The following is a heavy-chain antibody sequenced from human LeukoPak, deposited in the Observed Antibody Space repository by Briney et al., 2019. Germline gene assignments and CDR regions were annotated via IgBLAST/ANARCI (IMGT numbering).Heavy chain of an antibody. V-gene: IGHV3-74*01. CDR3: AKVGWSYYYMDV. D-gene: IGHD6-19*01. CDR1: GFTFSSYW. CDR2: LNSDGSST. J-gene: IGHJ6*03. Sequence: GGSLRLSCAASGFTFSSYWMSWVRQAPGKGLEWVSRLNSDGSSTDYADSVKGRFTISRDNAKNTLYLQMNSLRAEDTAVYYCAKVGWSYYYMDVWGKGTTVTVSS.